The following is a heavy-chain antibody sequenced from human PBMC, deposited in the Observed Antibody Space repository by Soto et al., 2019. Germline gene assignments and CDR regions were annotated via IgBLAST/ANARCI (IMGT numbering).Heavy chain of an antibody. V-gene: IGHV1-46*01. J-gene: IGHJ5*02. CDR1: GYIFTNYY. CDR3: ARDXGDSGSXWFDP. CDR2: INPRDSST. Sequence: ASVKVSCKASGYIFTNYYIHWVRQAPGQGLEWMGIINPRDSSTRYAQKLQGRVTMTRETSSSTVYMELSSLRFEDTAMYYCARDXGDSGSXWFDPWGQGSLVTVSS. D-gene: IGHD1-26*01.